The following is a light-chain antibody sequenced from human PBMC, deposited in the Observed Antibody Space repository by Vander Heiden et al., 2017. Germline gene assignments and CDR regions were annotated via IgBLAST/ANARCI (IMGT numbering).Light chain of an antibody. CDR1: QSVSSY. V-gene: IGKV3-11*01. CDR3: QQRSNWPPFT. Sequence: EIVLPQSPDTLSLSPGERATLSCRASQSVSSYLAWYQQKPGQAPRLLIYDASNRATGIPARFSGSGSGTDFTLTISSLEPEDFAVYYCQQRSNWPPFTFGPGTKVDIK. J-gene: IGKJ3*01. CDR2: DAS.